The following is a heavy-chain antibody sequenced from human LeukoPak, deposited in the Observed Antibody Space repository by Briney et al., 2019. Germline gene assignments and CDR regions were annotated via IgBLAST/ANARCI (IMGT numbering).Heavy chain of an antibody. CDR3: ARGRAISYYYGMDV. CDR1: GDSIRSGHSY. CDR2: IYYSGST. J-gene: IGHJ6*02. Sequence: SETLSLTCSVSGDSIRSGHSYWGWIRQPPGKGLEWIGYIYYSGSTNYNPSLKSRVTISVDTSKNQFSLKLSSVTAADTAVYYCARGRAISYYYGMDVWGQGTTVTVSS. V-gene: IGHV4-61*01.